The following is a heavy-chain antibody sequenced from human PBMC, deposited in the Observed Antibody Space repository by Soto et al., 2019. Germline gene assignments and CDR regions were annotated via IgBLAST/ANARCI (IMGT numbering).Heavy chain of an antibody. CDR2: IWYDGSNK. Sequence: PGESLKISCAASGFTFSSYGMHWVRQAPGKGLEWVAVIWYDGSNKYYADSVKGRFTISRDNSKNTLYLQMNSLRAEDTAVYYCAREVVPAAMSSYYYGMDVWGQGTTVTVSS. J-gene: IGHJ6*02. CDR3: AREVVPAAMSSYYYGMDV. D-gene: IGHD2-2*01. V-gene: IGHV3-33*01. CDR1: GFTFSSYG.